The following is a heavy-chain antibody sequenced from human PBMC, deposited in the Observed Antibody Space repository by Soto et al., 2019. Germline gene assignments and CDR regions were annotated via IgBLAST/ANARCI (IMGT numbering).Heavy chain of an antibody. CDR3: AMVDVYVKPYQQDV. J-gene: IGHJ6*02. V-gene: IGHV1-18*01. Sequence: GASVKVSCKASGYRFTSYGIGWVRQAPGQGLERMGWINAYNGNTNYAQNLQGRVTLTTDTSTSTAYMELRSLRFNDTAVYYCAMVDVYVKPYQQDVWGQGTPVTVSS. CDR1: GYRFTSYG. D-gene: IGHD3-16*01. CDR2: INAYNGNT.